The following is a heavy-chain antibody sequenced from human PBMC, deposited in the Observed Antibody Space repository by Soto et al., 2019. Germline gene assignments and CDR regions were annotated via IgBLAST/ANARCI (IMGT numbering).Heavy chain of an antibody. Sequence: GASVKVSCKASGYTFTNYGVSWVRQAPGQGLEWMGWISVYNGDTKYAQRLQDRVTMTTDKSTSTAYMDLKSLRSDDTAVYYCARQKRFLEWLFPYYYATDVWGQGTTVTVSS. J-gene: IGHJ6*02. CDR2: ISVYNGDT. D-gene: IGHD3-3*01. V-gene: IGHV1-18*01. CDR1: GYTFTNYG. CDR3: ARQKRFLEWLFPYYYATDV.